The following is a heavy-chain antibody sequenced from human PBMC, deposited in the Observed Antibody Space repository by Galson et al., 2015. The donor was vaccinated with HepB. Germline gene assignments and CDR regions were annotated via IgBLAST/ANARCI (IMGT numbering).Heavy chain of an antibody. Sequence: SETLSLTCTVSGGSISSSSYYWGWIRQPPGKGLEWIGSIYYSGSTYYNPSLKSRVTISVDTSKNQFSLKLSSVTAADTAVYYCARPYDYVWGNWFDPWGQGTLVTVSS. CDR1: GGSISSSSYY. CDR3: ARPYDYVWGNWFDP. D-gene: IGHD3-16*01. J-gene: IGHJ5*02. V-gene: IGHV4-39*01. CDR2: IYYSGST.